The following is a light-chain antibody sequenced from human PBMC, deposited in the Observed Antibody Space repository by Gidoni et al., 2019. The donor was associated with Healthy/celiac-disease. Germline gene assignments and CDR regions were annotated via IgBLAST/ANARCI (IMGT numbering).Light chain of an antibody. Sequence: DIQMTQSPSTLSASVGDSVTITCRASQSISSWLAWYQQKPGKAPKLLIYKASSLESGVPSRFSGSGSGTEFTLTISSLQPDDFATYYCQQYNSYPWTFXQXTKVXIK. J-gene: IGKJ1*01. CDR2: KAS. CDR3: QQYNSYPWT. V-gene: IGKV1-5*03. CDR1: QSISSW.